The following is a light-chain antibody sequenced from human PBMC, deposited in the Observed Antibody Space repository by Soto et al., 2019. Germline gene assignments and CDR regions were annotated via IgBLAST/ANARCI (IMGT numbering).Light chain of an antibody. Sequence: EIVMTQSPATLSVSPGERATLSCRASQSVSSKLAWYQQKPGQGPRLLIYGASTRATGIPARFSGSGSETDFTLTISSLQSEDFAVYYCQHYSTWLWTFGQGTKVEIK. CDR2: GAS. CDR1: QSVSSK. J-gene: IGKJ1*01. V-gene: IGKV3-15*01. CDR3: QHYSTWLWT.